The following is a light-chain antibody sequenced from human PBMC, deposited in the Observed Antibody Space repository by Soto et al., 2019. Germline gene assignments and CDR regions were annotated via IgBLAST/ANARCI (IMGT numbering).Light chain of an antibody. Sequence: DIQMTQSPSSLSASIGDRITITCRASQSISTYLNWYQQKPGKAPNHLIYGASTLPSGVPSRFSGSGSATDFTLTISSLQPEDFATYYCQQSFITPPLTFGGGTKVDIK. V-gene: IGKV1-39*01. J-gene: IGKJ4*01. CDR2: GAS. CDR1: QSISTY. CDR3: QQSFITPPLT.